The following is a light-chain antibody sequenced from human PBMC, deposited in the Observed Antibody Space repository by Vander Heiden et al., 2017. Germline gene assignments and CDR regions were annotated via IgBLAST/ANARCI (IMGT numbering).Light chain of an antibody. CDR1: QPISTY. Sequence: DVQMTQSPSSLSASVGDRVTMTCRASQPISTYLGWYQQKPGKAPKLLIYSASTVQGVVPTRISGSGSRTDITLTISSQQQEDFATYYCQQSYNTPYTFGPGTKLEIK. CDR3: QQSYNTPYT. J-gene: IGKJ2*01. CDR2: SAS. V-gene: IGKV1-39*01.